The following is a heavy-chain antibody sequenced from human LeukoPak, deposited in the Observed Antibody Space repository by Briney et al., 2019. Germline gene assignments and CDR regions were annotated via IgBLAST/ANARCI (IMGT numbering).Heavy chain of an antibody. J-gene: IGHJ6*02. Sequence: GGSLRLSCAASGFTFSSYSMNWVRQAPGKGLEWVSYISSSSSTIYYADSVKGRFTIPRDNAKNSLYLQMNSLRAEDTAVYYCARVPSGCSGGSCYSDYYYYGMDVWGQGTTVTVSS. CDR2: ISSSSSTI. CDR1: GFTFSSYS. D-gene: IGHD2-15*01. CDR3: ARVPSGCSGGSCYSDYYYYGMDV. V-gene: IGHV3-48*01.